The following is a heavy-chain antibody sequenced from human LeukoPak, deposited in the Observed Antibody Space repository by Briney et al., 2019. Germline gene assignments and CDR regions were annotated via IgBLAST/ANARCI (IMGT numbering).Heavy chain of an antibody. CDR2: ISGSGGST. J-gene: IGHJ4*02. V-gene: IGHV3-23*01. CDR1: GFTFSSYA. Sequence: GGSLRLSCAASGFTFSSYAMSWVRQAPGKGLEWVSAISGSGGSTYYADSVKGRFTISRDNSKNTLYLQMNSLRAEDTAVYYCAKDPYDYCDSSGYYYEPYFDYWGQGTLVTVSS. CDR3: AKDPYDYCDSSGYYYEPYFDY. D-gene: IGHD3-22*01.